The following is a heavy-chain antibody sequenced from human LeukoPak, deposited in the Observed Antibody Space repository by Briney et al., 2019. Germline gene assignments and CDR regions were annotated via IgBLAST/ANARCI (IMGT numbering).Heavy chain of an antibody. CDR2: IYYSGST. V-gene: IGHV4-59*08. Sequence: PSETLSLTCTVSGGSISSYYWSWIRHPPGKGREWIGYIYYSGSTNYNPSLKSRVTISVDTSKNQFSLKLSSVTAADTAVYYCARRGGGRVGSGSYWYFDYWGQGTLVTVSS. J-gene: IGHJ4*02. CDR1: GGSISSYY. CDR3: ARRGGGRVGSGSYWYFDY. D-gene: IGHD3-10*01.